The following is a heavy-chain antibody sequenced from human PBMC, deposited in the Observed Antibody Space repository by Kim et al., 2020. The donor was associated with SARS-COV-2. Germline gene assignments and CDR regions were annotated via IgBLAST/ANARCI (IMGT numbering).Heavy chain of an antibody. V-gene: IGHV3-23*01. J-gene: IGHJ4*02. CDR1: GFTFSSYA. D-gene: IGHD6-13*01. CDR3: AKDGSSSWYYFDY. CDR2: ITYNGGSS. Sequence: GGSLRLSCAASGFTFSSYAMIWIRQAPGKGLEWVSTITYNGGSSYYADSVKGRFTISRDNSKNTLYLQMNSLRAEDTAVYYCAKDGSSSWYYFDYWGQG.